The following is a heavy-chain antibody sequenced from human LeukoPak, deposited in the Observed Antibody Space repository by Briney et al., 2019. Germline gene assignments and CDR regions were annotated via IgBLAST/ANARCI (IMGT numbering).Heavy chain of an antibody. J-gene: IGHJ4*02. D-gene: IGHD1-26*01. CDR1: GYSIIIGYY. Sequence: PSHTLSLTCAFSGYSIIIGYYWGWIRQPPGNGLEWIGGIYHSGSTYYNPSIKGRVTISVDTSTNQFSLKLSSVTAADPAVYYCARDPRGSCGFDYWGQGTLVTVSS. CDR3: ARDPRGSCGFDY. CDR2: IYHSGST. V-gene: IGHV4-38-2*02.